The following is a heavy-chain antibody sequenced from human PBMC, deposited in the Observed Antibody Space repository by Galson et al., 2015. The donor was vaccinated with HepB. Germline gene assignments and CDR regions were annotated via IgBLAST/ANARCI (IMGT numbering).Heavy chain of an antibody. CDR1: GYTFTSYD. J-gene: IGHJ6*03. CDR3: ARVIRSYPSQLLWYYYYYMDV. Sequence: SVKVSCKASGYTFTSYDINWVRQATGQGLEWMGWMNPNSGNTGYAQKFQGRVTMTRNTSISTAYMELSSLRSEDTAVYYCARVIRSYPSQLLWYYYYYMDVWGKGTTVTVSS. CDR2: MNPNSGNT. V-gene: IGHV1-8*01. D-gene: IGHD2-2*01.